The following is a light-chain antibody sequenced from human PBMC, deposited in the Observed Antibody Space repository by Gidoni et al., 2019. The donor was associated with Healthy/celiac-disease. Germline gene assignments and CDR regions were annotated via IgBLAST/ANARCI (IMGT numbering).Light chain of an antibody. CDR1: QSLLYSSHNKYY. J-gene: IGKJ1*01. CDR2: LAS. Sequence: DMVITQAPDSLAVSLGERANINSNSSQSLLYSSHNKYYLAWYQNKPGQPPKLLIYLASPRESGVPDPFSASGSGTDFSLTISSLHSEDVSVYSCQHYYRTPPTFXQXPKVDIK. V-gene: IGKV4-1*01. CDR3: QHYYRTPPT.